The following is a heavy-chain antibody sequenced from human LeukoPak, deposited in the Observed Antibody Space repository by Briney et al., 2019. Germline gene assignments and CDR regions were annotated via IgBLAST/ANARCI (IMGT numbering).Heavy chain of an antibody. D-gene: IGHD2-15*01. CDR2: ISGSGGST. Sequence: PGGSLRLSCAASGFTFSSYAMSWVRQAPGKGLEWVSAISGSGGSTYYADSVKGRFTISRDTAKNTLYLEINSLGAEDTAVYYCARDLSGYSDYWGQGTPVTVSS. V-gene: IGHV3-23*01. CDR1: GFTFSSYA. CDR3: ARDLSGYSDY. J-gene: IGHJ4*02.